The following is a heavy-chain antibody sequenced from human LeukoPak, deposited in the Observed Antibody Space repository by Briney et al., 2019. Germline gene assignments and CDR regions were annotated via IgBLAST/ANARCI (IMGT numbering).Heavy chain of an antibody. Sequence: GGSLRLSCAASGFTFSSYAMSWVRQAPGKGLEWLSYISSGSNTIYYADSVKGRFTISRDSAKNSLYLQMNSLRAEDTAVYYCARVLELLGFAFDTWGQGTMVTVSS. V-gene: IGHV3-48*01. CDR2: ISSGSNTI. CDR1: GFTFSSYA. CDR3: ARVLELLGFAFDT. J-gene: IGHJ3*02. D-gene: IGHD1-7*01.